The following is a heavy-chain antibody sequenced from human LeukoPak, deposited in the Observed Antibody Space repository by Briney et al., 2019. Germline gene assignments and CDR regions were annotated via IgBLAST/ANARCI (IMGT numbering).Heavy chain of an antibody. D-gene: IGHD3-10*01. V-gene: IGHV3-23*01. CDR2: ISGSGGST. CDR3: AKAPLTYYYGSGSYRGAPIFDY. J-gene: IGHJ4*02. CDR1: GFTFSSYA. Sequence: SGGSLRLSCAASGFTFSSYAMSWVRQAPGKGLEWVSAISGSGGSTYYADSVKGRFTISRDNSKNTLYLQMNSLRAEDTAVYYCAKAPLTYYYGSGSYRGAPIFDYWGQGTLVTVSS.